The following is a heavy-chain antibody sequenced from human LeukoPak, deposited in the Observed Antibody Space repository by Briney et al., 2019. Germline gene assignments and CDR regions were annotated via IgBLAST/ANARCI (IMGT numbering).Heavy chain of an antibody. J-gene: IGHJ4*02. V-gene: IGHV3-23*01. D-gene: IGHD2-8*02. CDR2: ISSSAGNT. Sequence: GGSLRLSCAASGFTFSSCAMSWVRQAPGKGLEWVSAISSSAGNTYYADSVKGRFTISRDNSKSTMYLQMNSLRADDTAIYYCATYRQVLLPFESWGQGTLVTVSS. CDR3: ATYRQVLLPFES. CDR1: GFTFSSCA.